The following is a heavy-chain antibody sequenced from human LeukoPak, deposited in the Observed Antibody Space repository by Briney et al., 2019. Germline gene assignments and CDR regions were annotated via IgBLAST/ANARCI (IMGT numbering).Heavy chain of an antibody. D-gene: IGHD3-16*02. CDR2: ISSSSSYI. Sequence: GGSLRLSCAASGFTFSSYSMNWVRQAPGKGLEWVSFISSSSSYIYYADSVKGRFTISRDNAKNSLYLQMNSLRAEDTAVYYCARDRLSYNWFDPWGQGTLVTVSS. CDR3: ARDRLSYNWFDP. V-gene: IGHV3-21*01. CDR1: GFTFSSYS. J-gene: IGHJ5*02.